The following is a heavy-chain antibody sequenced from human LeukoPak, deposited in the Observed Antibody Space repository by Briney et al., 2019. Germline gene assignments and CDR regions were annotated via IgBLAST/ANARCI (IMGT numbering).Heavy chain of an antibody. CDR1: GFTFSSYA. V-gene: IGHV3-30-3*01. D-gene: IGHD3-22*01. Sequence: QPGGSLRLSCAASGFTFSSYAMHWVRQAPGKGLEWVAVISYDGSNKYYADSVKGRFTISRDNSKNTLYLQMNSLRAEDTAVYYCAREPPGNYDDSGHYYAYFDCWGQGALVTVSS. CDR3: AREPPGNYDDSGHYYAYFDC. J-gene: IGHJ4*02. CDR2: ISYDGSNK.